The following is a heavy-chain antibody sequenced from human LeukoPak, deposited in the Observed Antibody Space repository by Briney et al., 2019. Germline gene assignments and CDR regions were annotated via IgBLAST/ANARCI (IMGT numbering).Heavy chain of an antibody. CDR1: GFSFSSYW. Sequence: GGSLRLSCEGSGFSFSSYWMTWVRQSRGKGPEWVANIKQDESETYTVDSVKGRFTISRDNAKNSVCLHMNSLRAEDTALYYCARLSAYYYGSFFYYYMDVWGKGTTVTVSS. V-gene: IGHV3-7*01. D-gene: IGHD3-10*01. CDR3: ARLSAYYYGSFFYYYMDV. CDR2: IKQDESET. J-gene: IGHJ6*03.